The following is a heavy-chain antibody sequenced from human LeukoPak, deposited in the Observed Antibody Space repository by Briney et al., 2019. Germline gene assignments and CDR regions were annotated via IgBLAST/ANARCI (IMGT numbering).Heavy chain of an antibody. CDR2: IYRSGST. CDR1: GGSISSGGYY. J-gene: IGHJ5*02. CDR3: ARDVDATSGWFDP. V-gene: IGHV4-30-2*01. Sequence: PSETLSLTCTVSGGSISSGGYYWSWIRQPPGKGLEWIGYIYRSGSTYYNPSLKSRVTISVDRSKNRFSLKLSSVTAADTAVYYCARDVDATSGWFDPWGQGTLVTVSS. D-gene: IGHD2-15*01.